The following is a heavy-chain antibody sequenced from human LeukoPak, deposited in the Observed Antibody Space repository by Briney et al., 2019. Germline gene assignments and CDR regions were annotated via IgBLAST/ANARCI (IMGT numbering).Heavy chain of an antibody. CDR1: GSTLSSYW. D-gene: IGHD7-27*01. J-gene: IGHJ4*02. CDR2: IKQDGSEK. V-gene: IGHV3-7*01. Sequence: GGSLRLSCAASGSTLSSYWMSWVRQAPGKGLEWVANIKQDGSEKYYVDSVKGRFTISRDNAKNSLYLQMNSLRAEDTAVYYCARDKTGEEVIDYWGQGTLVTVSS. CDR3: ARDKTGEEVIDY.